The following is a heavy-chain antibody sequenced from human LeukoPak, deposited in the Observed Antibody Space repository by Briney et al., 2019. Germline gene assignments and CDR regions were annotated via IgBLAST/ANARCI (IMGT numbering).Heavy chain of an antibody. J-gene: IGHJ6*03. Sequence: GGSLRLSCAASGFTFSSYTMNWVRQAPGRGLEWVSSISSSSSYIYYVDSVKGRFTISRDNAKKSLYLQMNSLRAEDTALYYCARDGDTVLTRGYYYYMDVWGKGTTVTVSS. D-gene: IGHD4-23*01. CDR3: ARDGDTVLTRGYYYYMDV. V-gene: IGHV3-21*01. CDR2: ISSSSSYI. CDR1: GFTFSSYT.